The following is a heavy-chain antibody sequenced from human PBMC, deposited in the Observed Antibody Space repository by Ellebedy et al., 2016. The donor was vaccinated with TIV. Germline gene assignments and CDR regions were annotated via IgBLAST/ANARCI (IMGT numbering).Heavy chain of an antibody. CDR1: GFTLTSYP. J-gene: IGHJ4*02. CDR2: ISSSGYTI. Sequence: GESLKISCAASGFTLTSYPMIWVRQAPGKGLEWVSYISSSGYTIDHAGSVKGRFTISRDSAKNSLYLQMNGLRDEDTAVYYCARVVDGVVGGDYWGQGTLVTVSS. V-gene: IGHV3-48*02. D-gene: IGHD3-22*01. CDR3: ARVVDGVVGGDY.